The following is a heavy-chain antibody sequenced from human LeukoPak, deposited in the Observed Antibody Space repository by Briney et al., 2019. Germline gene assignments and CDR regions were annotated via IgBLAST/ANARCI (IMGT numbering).Heavy chain of an antibody. V-gene: IGHV3-66*01. Sequence: GGSLRLSCAASGFTVSSNYMSWVRQAPGKGLEWVSVIYSGGSTYYADSVKGRFNISRDNSKNTLYLQMNSLRAEDTAVYYCARDLGQYYDTSDNWFDPWGQGTLVTVSS. CDR1: GFTVSSNY. D-gene: IGHD3-22*01. CDR2: IYSGGST. CDR3: ARDLGQYYDTSDNWFDP. J-gene: IGHJ5*02.